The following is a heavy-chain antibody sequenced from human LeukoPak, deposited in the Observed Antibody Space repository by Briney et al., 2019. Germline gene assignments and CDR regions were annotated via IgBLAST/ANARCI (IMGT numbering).Heavy chain of an antibody. CDR2: IYYSGST. CDR3: ARVFLEWDFDY. J-gene: IGHJ4*02. CDR1: GGSISSYY. D-gene: IGHD3-3*01. Sequence: SETLSLTCTVSGGSISSYYWSWIRQPPGKGLEWIGYIYYSGSTNYNPSLKSRVTISVDTSKNQFSLKLSSVTAADTAVYYCARVFLEWDFDYWGQGTLVTVSS. V-gene: IGHV4-59*01.